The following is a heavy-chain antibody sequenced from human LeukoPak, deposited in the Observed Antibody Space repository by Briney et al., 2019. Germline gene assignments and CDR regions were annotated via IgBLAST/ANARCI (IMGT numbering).Heavy chain of an antibody. V-gene: IGHV3-66*01. Sequence: PGGSLRLSCAASGFTVSHNYMSWVRQAPGKGLEWVSVIYSGGSTNYADSVKGRFTISRDNSKNTLYLQMNSLRAEDTAVYYCARDLSGPLDYWGQGILVTVSS. CDR1: GFTVSHNY. J-gene: IGHJ4*02. CDR3: ARDLSGPLDY. D-gene: IGHD5-12*01. CDR2: IYSGGST.